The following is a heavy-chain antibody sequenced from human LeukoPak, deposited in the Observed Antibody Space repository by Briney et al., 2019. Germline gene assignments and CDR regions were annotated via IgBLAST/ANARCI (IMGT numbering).Heavy chain of an antibody. J-gene: IGHJ4*02. CDR3: AKDTSIGKYCTNGVCSPFDY. V-gene: IGHV3-23*01. Sequence: GGSLTLSCAGSGFTFSSYAMSWVRQAPGQGLEWVSVISDSGDYTSYADSVRGRFTIPRDNSRNTLYLQMISLRPEDTAVYYCAKDTSIGKYCTNGVCSPFDYWGRGTLVTVSS. CDR2: ISDSGDYT. CDR1: GFTFSSYA. D-gene: IGHD2-8*01.